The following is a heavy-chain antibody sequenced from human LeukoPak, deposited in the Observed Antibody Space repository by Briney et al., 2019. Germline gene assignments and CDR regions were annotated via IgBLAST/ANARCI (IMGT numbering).Heavy chain of an antibody. D-gene: IGHD2-21*01. CDR2: IKQDGSEK. CDR1: GFTFSSFG. Sequence: GGSMRLSCAASGFTFSSFGMHWVRQAPGKGLEWVANIKQDGSEKYYVDSVKGRFTISRDNDKNPLYLQMNSLRAEDTDVYYCARAFCGGDCYTYYYYYYMDVWGKGTTVTVSS. V-gene: IGHV3-7*01. J-gene: IGHJ6*03. CDR3: ARAFCGGDCYTYYYYYYMDV.